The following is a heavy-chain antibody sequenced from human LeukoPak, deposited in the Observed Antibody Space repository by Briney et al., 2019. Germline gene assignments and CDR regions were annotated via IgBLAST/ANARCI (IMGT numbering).Heavy chain of an antibody. CDR2: IWYDGSYK. Sequence: GRCLKLSCAASGFTFSNYAMHWVRQAPGKGLEWMAIIWYDGSYKYYADSVKGRFTISRDNSKNTLYLQVNSLTAEDTAVYYCARGNSDAFDIWGHGTMVTVSS. CDR3: ARGNSDAFDI. CDR1: GFTFSNYA. J-gene: IGHJ3*02. V-gene: IGHV3-33*01. D-gene: IGHD4-23*01.